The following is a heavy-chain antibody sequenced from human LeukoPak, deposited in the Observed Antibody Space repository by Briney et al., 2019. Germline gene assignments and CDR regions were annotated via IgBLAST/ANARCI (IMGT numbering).Heavy chain of an antibody. CDR3: ARGPGSGGGYSYGYPPRYYYYGLDV. Sequence: SETLSLTCAVYGGSFSGYYWSWIRQPPGKGLEWTGEINHSGSTNYNPSLKSRVTISVDTSKNQFSLKLSSVTAADTAVYYCARGPGSGGGYSYGYPPRYYYYGLDVWGQGTTVTVSS. CDR1: GGSFSGYY. V-gene: IGHV4-34*01. J-gene: IGHJ6*02. D-gene: IGHD5-18*01. CDR2: INHSGST.